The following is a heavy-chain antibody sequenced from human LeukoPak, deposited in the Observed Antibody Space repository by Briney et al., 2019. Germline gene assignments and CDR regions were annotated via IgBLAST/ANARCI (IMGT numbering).Heavy chain of an antibody. Sequence: SETLSLTCTVSGGSISSSSYYWTWIRQPPGKGLEWIGFSHYSGNTNYNPSLKSRVTISLDTSKNQVSLRLSSVTAADTAVYYCARQPPDSAGNSRRWFDPWGQGTLVTVSS. J-gene: IGHJ5*02. D-gene: IGHD2-15*01. CDR2: SHYSGNT. V-gene: IGHV4-61*05. CDR1: GGSISSSSYY. CDR3: ARQPPDSAGNSRRWFDP.